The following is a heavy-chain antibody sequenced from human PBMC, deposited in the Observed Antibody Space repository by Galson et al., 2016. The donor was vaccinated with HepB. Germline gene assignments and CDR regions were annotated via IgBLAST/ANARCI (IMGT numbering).Heavy chain of an antibody. CDR1: GFTFSRFA. V-gene: IGHV3-23*01. Sequence: SLRLSCAASGFTFSRFAMNWVRQAPGKGLEWVSSMSRDGSSSYYADSVRGRFTISRDNSNNTVYLHMNSLRAEDTALYYCAKDYSDSSWYFRTFDSWGQGALVSVSS. CDR3: AKDYSDSSWYFRTFDS. J-gene: IGHJ4*02. D-gene: IGHD6-13*01. CDR2: MSRDGSSS.